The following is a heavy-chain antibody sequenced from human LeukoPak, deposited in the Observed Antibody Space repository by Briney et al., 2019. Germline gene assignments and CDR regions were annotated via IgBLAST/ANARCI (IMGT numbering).Heavy chain of an antibody. V-gene: IGHV4-61*02. CDR1: GGSISSGSYF. Sequence: PSETLSLTCTVSGGSISSGSYFWNWIRQPAGKGLEWIGRIYPSGSTNYNPSLKSRVTISIDTSKNLFSLQLSSVTAADTAVYYCAATSNYVDYWGQGTLVTVSS. J-gene: IGHJ4*02. D-gene: IGHD2-2*01. CDR3: AATSNYVDY. CDR2: IYPSGST.